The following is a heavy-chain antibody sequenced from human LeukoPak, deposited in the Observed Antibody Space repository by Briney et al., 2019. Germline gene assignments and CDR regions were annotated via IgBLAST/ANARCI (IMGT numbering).Heavy chain of an antibody. Sequence: GGSLRLSCSASGFTFSSYSMNWVRQAPGKGLEWVSYISSSTSTIYYADSVKGRFTISRDNANNFLYLQMNSLRAEDTAVYYCATETNGRHYDYWGQGTLLTVSS. D-gene: IGHD1-14*01. CDR3: ATETNGRHYDY. CDR2: ISSSTSTI. J-gene: IGHJ4*02. CDR1: GFTFSSYS. V-gene: IGHV3-48*04.